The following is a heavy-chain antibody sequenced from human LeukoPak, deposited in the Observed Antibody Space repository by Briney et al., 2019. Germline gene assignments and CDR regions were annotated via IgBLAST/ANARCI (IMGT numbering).Heavy chain of an antibody. CDR1: GITFDDYG. D-gene: IGHD6-13*01. V-gene: IGHV3-20*04. J-gene: IGHJ4*02. CDR3: ARRLPSRYSSSWYFDY. CDR2: ISWNGGST. Sequence: GGSPRLSCAVSGITFDDYGMSWVRQAPGKGLEWVSGISWNGGSTGYADSVKGRFTISRDNAKNSLYLQMNSLRTEDTALYYCARRLPSRYSSSWYFDYWGQGTLVTVPS.